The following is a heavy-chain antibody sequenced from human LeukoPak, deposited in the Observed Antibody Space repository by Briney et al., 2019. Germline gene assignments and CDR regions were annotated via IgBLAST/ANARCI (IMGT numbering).Heavy chain of an antibody. Sequence: GGSLRLSCAASGFAFSSYWMSWIRQAPGKGLEWVANMNQDGNEKYYVDSVEGLFTISRDNAKSSLYLQMNSLRAEDTAVYYCACPRGWHGYGAYDIWGQGTMVTVSS. J-gene: IGHJ3*02. CDR3: ACPRGWHGYGAYDI. CDR1: GFAFSSYW. V-gene: IGHV3-7*05. CDR2: MNQDGNEK. D-gene: IGHD6-19*01.